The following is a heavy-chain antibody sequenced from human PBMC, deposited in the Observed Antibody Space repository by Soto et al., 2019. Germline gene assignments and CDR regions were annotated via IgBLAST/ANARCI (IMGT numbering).Heavy chain of an antibody. Sequence: PSETLSLTCTVSGGSISGSTYSWAWIRQPPGKGLEWIGSIFSGGATYFNPSLGSRLTISVDTSKNHFSLSLSSVTAAETAVYYCARRGTPGSFDYWGQGNLVTVSS. CDR2: IFSGGAT. CDR3: ARRGTPGSFDY. V-gene: IGHV4-39*02. J-gene: IGHJ4*02. D-gene: IGHD3-10*01. CDR1: GGSISGSTYS.